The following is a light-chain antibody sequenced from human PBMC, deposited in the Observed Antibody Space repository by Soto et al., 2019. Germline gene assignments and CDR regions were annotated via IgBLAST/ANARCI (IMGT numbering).Light chain of an antibody. CDR2: GIS. CDR1: QSVTSNY. V-gene: IGKV3D-20*02. CDR3: QQRSDWPLT. J-gene: IGKJ4*01. Sequence: EVVLPQSPGHLSLSPWKGRTLAWRASQSVTSNYLAWYKQRPGQAPRLLIYGISNRATGIPDRFSGSGSGTYCTPTISSLEPEDYAVYFCQQRSDWPLTFGGGTKVDIK.